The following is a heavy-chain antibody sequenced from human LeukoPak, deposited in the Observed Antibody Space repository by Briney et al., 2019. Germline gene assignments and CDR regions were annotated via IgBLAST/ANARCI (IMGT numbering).Heavy chain of an antibody. J-gene: IGHJ4*02. CDR3: ARTSEMATIQGGAFDY. V-gene: IGHV3-30*01. Sequence: PGRSLRLSCAASGFTFSSYAMHWVRQAPGKGLEWVAVISYDGSNKYYADSVKGRFTISRDNSKNTLYLQMNSLRAEDTAVYYCARTSEMATIQGGAFDYWGQGTLVTVSS. D-gene: IGHD5-24*01. CDR1: GFTFSSYA. CDR2: ISYDGSNK.